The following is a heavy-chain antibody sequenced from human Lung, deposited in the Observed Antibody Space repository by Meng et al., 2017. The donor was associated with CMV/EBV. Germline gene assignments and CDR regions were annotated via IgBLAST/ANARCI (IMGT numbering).Heavy chain of an antibody. V-gene: IGHV1-2*02. CDR1: GYTFTGYY. J-gene: IGHJ6*02. CDR3: ARDGLALTQQLVPYGMYV. CDR2: INPNSGDT. D-gene: IGHD6-13*01. Sequence: ASVKVSCKASGYTFTGYYMHWVRQAPGQGLEWMGWINPNSGDTNYAQKFQGRVTMTRDKSISTAYMELSRVKSDDTAVYYCARDGLALTQQLVPYGMYVWGQGXTVTVSS.